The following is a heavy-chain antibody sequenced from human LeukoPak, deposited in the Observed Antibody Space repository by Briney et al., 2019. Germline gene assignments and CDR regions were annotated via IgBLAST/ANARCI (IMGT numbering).Heavy chain of an antibody. CDR2: FDPEDGET. CDR3: ATAFRYYYGSGTSKFDP. D-gene: IGHD3-10*01. J-gene: IGHJ5*02. CDR1: GYTLTELS. Sequence: GASVKVSCKVSGYTLTELSMHWVRQALGKGLEWMGGFDPEDGETIYAQKFQGRVTMTEDTSTDTAYMELSSLRSEDSAVYYCATAFRYYYGSGTSKFDPWGQGTLVTVSS. V-gene: IGHV1-24*01.